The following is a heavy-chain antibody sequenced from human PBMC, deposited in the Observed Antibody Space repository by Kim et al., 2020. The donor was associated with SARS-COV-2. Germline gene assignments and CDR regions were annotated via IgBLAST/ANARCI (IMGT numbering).Heavy chain of an antibody. CDR3: ARGMGIPR. Sequence: SGSTNYNPSLKSRVTISVDTSKNQFSRKLSSVTAADTAVYYCARGMGIPRWGQGTLVTVSS. D-gene: IGHD7-27*01. CDR2: SGST. J-gene: IGHJ4*02. V-gene: IGHV4-34*01.